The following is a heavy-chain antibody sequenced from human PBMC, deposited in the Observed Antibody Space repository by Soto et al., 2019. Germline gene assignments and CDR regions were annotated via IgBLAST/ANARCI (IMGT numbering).Heavy chain of an antibody. Sequence: HPGGSLRLSCAASGFTFSSYAMSWVRQAPGKGLEWVSAISGSGGSTYYADSVKGRFTISRDNSKNTLYLQMNSLRAEDTAVYYFAKDLLGEAGVRYFALGAFDIWGQGTMVTVSS. J-gene: IGHJ3*02. D-gene: IGHD3-9*01. CDR2: ISGSGGST. V-gene: IGHV3-23*01. CDR1: GFTFSSYA. CDR3: AKDLLGEAGVRYFALGAFDI.